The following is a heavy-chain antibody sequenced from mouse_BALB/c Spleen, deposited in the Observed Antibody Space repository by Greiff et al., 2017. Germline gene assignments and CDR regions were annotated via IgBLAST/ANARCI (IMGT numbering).Heavy chain of an antibody. D-gene: IGHD2-4*01. CDR2: ISYDGSN. CDR1: GYSITSGYY. V-gene: IGHV3-6*02. J-gene: IGHJ3*01. Sequence: EVKLMESGPGLVKPSQSLSLTCSVTGYSITSGYYWNWIRQFPGNKLEWMGYISYDGSNNYNPSLKNRISITRDTSKNQFFLKLNSVTTEDTATYYCARMITTWGFAYWGQGTLVTVSA. CDR3: ARMITTWGFAY.